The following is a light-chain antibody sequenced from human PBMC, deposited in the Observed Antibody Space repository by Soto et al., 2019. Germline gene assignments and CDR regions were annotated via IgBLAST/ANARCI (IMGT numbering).Light chain of an antibody. CDR2: DAS. V-gene: IGKV3-11*01. J-gene: IGKJ4*01. CDR3: QQHSNSPLT. Sequence: EIVLTQSPATLSLSPGERATLSCRASQSVSSLLAWYQQKPGQDPRLLIYDASTRATGIRTRFSGSGSGTDLTITISSLEPEDVAVYYCQQHSNSPLTFGGGTKVEIK. CDR1: QSVSSL.